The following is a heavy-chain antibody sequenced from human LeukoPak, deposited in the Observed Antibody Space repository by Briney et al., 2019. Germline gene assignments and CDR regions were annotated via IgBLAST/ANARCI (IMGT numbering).Heavy chain of an antibody. J-gene: IGHJ4*02. CDR1: GDSIRSFY. Sequence: SETLSLTCTVSGDSIRSFYWSWIRQPPGKGLEWIGHIYYSRSTNCNPSLKSRVTISVDMSKNQFSLKMTSVNAADTAVYYCARDPGGSADYWGQGTLSPSPQ. V-gene: IGHV4-59*01. CDR2: IYYSRST. CDR3: ARDPGGSADY. D-gene: IGHD2-15*01.